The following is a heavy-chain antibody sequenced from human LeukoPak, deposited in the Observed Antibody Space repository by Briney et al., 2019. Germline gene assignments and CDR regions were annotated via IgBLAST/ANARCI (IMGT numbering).Heavy chain of an antibody. CDR3: AGLAASAPVPPGYYYGMDV. CDR1: GGSISSYY. CDR2: IYYSGST. V-gene: IGHV4-59*01. Sequence: SETLSLTCPVSGGSISSYYGSWIRQPPGKGLEWIGYIYYSGSTNYNPSLKSRVTISVDTSKNQFSLKLSSVTAADTAVYYCAGLAASAPVPPGYYYGMDVWGKGTTVTVSS. J-gene: IGHJ6*04.